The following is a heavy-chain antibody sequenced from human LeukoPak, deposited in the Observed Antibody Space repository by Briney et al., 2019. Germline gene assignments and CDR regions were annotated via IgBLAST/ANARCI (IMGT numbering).Heavy chain of an antibody. Sequence: GGSLRLSCAASGFTFSSYAMSWVRQAPGKGLECDSAISGSGGSTYYADSVKGRFTISRDNSKNTLYLQMNSLRAEDTAVYYCAKDLDAKFTESSFYWGQGTLVTVSS. CDR1: GFTFSSYA. D-gene: IGHD3-16*02. V-gene: IGHV3-23*01. J-gene: IGHJ4*02. CDR2: ISGSGGST. CDR3: AKDLDAKFTESSFY.